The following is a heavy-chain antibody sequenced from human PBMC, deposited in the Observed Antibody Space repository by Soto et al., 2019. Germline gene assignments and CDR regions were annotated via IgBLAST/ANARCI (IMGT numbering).Heavy chain of an antibody. CDR2: ISAYNGNT. J-gene: IGHJ4*02. Sequence: QVQLVQSGAEVKKPGASVKVSCKASGYTFTSYGISWVRQAPGQGLEWVGWISAYNGNTNYAQKLQGRVTMTTDTSTSTAYMELRSLRSDDTAVYYCAIPNYYDSSGYYLIWGQGTLVTVSS. CDR3: AIPNYYDSSGYYLI. CDR1: GYTFTSYG. V-gene: IGHV1-18*01. D-gene: IGHD3-22*01.